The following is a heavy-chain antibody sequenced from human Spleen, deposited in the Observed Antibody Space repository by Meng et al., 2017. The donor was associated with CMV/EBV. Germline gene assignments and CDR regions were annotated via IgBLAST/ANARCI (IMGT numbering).Heavy chain of an antibody. CDR3: ARDGGTVVRGGFDP. Sequence: SGGSVSSGDSFWAWLRQPPGKGLEWIGYMYAGGELSYNPSLKSRLTISVDTSKNQFSLKLYSVTAADTAVYYCARDGGTVVRGGFDPWGQGTLVTVSS. J-gene: IGHJ5*02. D-gene: IGHD3-10*01. CDR1: GGSVSSGDSF. V-gene: IGHV4-30-4*08. CDR2: MYAGGEL.